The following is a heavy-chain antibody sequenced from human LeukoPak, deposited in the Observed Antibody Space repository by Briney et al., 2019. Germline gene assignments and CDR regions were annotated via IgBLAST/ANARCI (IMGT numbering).Heavy chain of an antibody. D-gene: IGHD3-10*01. V-gene: IGHV4-30-4*01. CDR2: IYYSGST. Sequence: PSETLSLTCTVSGGSISSGDYYWSWIRQPPGKGLEWIGYIYYSGSTYYNPSLKSRVLISVDTSKNQFSLKLSSVTAADTAVYYCAREKSYYGSGSLNWFDPWGQGTLVTVSS. CDR1: GGSISSGDYY. J-gene: IGHJ5*02. CDR3: AREKSYYGSGSLNWFDP.